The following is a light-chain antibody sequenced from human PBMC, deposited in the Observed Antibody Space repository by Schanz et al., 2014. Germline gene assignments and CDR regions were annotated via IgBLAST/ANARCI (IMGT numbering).Light chain of an antibody. J-gene: IGLJ1*01. CDR1: SSDVGGYNY. CDR2: DVS. CDR3: CSYAGTHIV. V-gene: IGLV2-14*03. Sequence: QSALTQPASVSGSPGQSITISCTGTSSDVGGYNYVSWYQHHPGKAPKLMIYDVSNRPSGVSNRFSGSKSGNTASLTISGLQPDDEADFFCCSYAGTHIVFGDGTKLTVL.